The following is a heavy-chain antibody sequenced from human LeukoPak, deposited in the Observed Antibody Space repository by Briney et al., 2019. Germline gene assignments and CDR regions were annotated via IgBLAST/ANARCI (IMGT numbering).Heavy chain of an antibody. D-gene: IGHD4-11*01. CDR3: ARKDYPFDY. CDR2: ISSSGGTI. Sequence: GGSLRLSCAASGFTFSSYEMNWFRKAPGRGLEWVSYISSSGGTIYYADSVKGRFTISRDNAKNSLYLQMNSLRAEDTAVYYCARKDYPFDYWGQGTLVTVSS. CDR1: GFTFSSYE. V-gene: IGHV3-48*03. J-gene: IGHJ4*02.